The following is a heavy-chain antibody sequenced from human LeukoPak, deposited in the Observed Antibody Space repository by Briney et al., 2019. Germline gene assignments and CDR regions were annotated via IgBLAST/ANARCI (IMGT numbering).Heavy chain of an antibody. Sequence: GGSLRLSCAASGFTFSSYWMSWVRQAPGKGLEWVANIKQDGSEKYYVDSVKGRFTISRDNAKNSLYLQMNSLRAEDTAVYYCARDSPPSYYYDSSGYFDYWGRGTLVTVSS. CDR2: IKQDGSEK. J-gene: IGHJ4*02. V-gene: IGHV3-7*01. CDR3: ARDSPPSYYYDSSGYFDY. CDR1: GFTFSSYW. D-gene: IGHD3-22*01.